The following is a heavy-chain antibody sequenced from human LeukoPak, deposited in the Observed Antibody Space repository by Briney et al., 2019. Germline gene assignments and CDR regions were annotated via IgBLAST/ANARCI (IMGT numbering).Heavy chain of an antibody. D-gene: IGHD2-2*01. J-gene: IGHJ4*02. CDR3: AKDLGDIVVVPAAPNPRGTAGSDDY. Sequence: GGSLRLSCAASGFTFSSYGMHWVRQAPGKGLEWVSAISGSGGSTYYADSVKGRFTISRDNSKNTLYLQMNSLRAEDTAVYYCAKDLGDIVVVPAAPNPRGTAGSDDYWGQGTLVTVSS. CDR1: GFTFSSYG. V-gene: IGHV3-23*01. CDR2: ISGSGGST.